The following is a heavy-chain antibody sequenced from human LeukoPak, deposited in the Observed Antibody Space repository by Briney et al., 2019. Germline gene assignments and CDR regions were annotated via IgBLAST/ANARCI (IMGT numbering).Heavy chain of an antibody. CDR2: FDPEDGET. CDR1: GYTLTELS. D-gene: IGHD3-9*01. Sequence: ASVKVSCKVSGYTLTELSMHWVRQAPGKGLEWMGGFDPEDGETIYAQKFQGRVTMTEDTSTDTAYMELSSLRSEDTAVYYCATGQLTPYYDILTGPFDYWGQGTLVTVSS. CDR3: ATGQLTPYYDILTGPFDY. V-gene: IGHV1-24*01. J-gene: IGHJ4*02.